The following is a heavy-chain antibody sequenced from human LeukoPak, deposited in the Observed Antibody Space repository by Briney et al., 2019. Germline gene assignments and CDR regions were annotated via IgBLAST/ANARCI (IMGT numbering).Heavy chain of an antibody. D-gene: IGHD6-13*01. J-gene: IGHJ6*03. CDR3: ARDGPGYSSTSTDYMDV. CDR2: INPITGAT. V-gene: IGHV1-46*01. Sequence: ASVKVSCKASGYTFRIYYMHWVRQAPGQGLEWMGIINPITGATTYARSFRDRITITRDTSTSTIYMELSSLRSEDTAVYFCARDGPGYSSTSTDYMDVWGKGTTVTVSS. CDR1: GYTFRIYY.